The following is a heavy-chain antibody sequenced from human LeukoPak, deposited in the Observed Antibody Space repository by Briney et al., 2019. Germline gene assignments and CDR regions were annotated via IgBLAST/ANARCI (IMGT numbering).Heavy chain of an antibody. Sequence: SETLSLTCAVYGGSFSGYYWSWIRQPPGKGLVWIGEINHSGSTNYNPSLKSRVTISVDTSKNQFSLKLSSVTAADTAVYYCARGRGWYNYWGQGTLVTVSS. D-gene: IGHD6-19*01. J-gene: IGHJ4*02. CDR2: INHSGST. CDR3: ARGRGWYNY. V-gene: IGHV4-34*01. CDR1: GGSFSGYY.